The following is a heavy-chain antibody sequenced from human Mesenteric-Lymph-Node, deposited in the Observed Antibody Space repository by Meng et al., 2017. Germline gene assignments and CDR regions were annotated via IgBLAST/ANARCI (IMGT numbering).Heavy chain of an antibody. Sequence: SVKVSCKASGYTFTSYGISWVRQAPGQGLEWMGGIIPIFGTANYAQKFQGRVTITADESTSTAYMELSSLRSEDTAVYYCARGLGGIVGATTFYYGMDVWGQGTTVTVSS. D-gene: IGHD1-26*01. CDR2: IIPIFGTA. J-gene: IGHJ6*02. CDR1: GYTFTSYG. V-gene: IGHV1-69*13. CDR3: ARGLGGIVGATTFYYGMDV.